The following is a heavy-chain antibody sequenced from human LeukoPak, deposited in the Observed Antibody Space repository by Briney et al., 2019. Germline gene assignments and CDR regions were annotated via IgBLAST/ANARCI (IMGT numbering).Heavy chain of an antibody. CDR3: ARGGGLDV. Sequence: GGSLRLSCAASGFTFSSYWMNWARQAPGKGLEWVASINHNGNVNYYVDSVKGRFTISRDNAKNSLYLQMSNLRVEDTAAYFCARGGGLDVWGQGATVTVSS. CDR2: INHNGNVN. D-gene: IGHD3-16*01. V-gene: IGHV3-7*03. J-gene: IGHJ6*02. CDR1: GFTFSSYW.